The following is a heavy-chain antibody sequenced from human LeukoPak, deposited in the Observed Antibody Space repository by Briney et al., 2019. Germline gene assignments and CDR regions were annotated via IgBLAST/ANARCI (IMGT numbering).Heavy chain of an antibody. CDR3: ARDPKGMDV. Sequence: PGGSLRLSCAASGLTFSSHWMHWVRQAPGKGLEWVSAISKSSTYINYADSVKGRFTISRDNAKNSLYLQMNSLRAEDTAVYYCARDPKGMDVWGQGTTVTVSS. CDR1: GLTFSSHW. CDR2: ISKSSTYI. V-gene: IGHV3-21*01. J-gene: IGHJ6*02.